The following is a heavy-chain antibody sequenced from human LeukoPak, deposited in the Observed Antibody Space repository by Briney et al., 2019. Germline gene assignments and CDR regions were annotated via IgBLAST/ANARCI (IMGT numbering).Heavy chain of an antibody. J-gene: IGHJ5*02. V-gene: IGHV1-3*01. Sequence: ASVKVSCKASGYTFTSYAMHWVRQAPGQRLEWMGWINAGNGNTKYSQKFQGRVTITRDTSASTAYMELSSLRSEDTAVYYCARGAVVVAGNWFDPWGQGTLVTVSS. CDR3: ARGAVVVAGNWFDP. CDR1: GYTFTSYA. D-gene: IGHD6-19*01. CDR2: INAGNGNT.